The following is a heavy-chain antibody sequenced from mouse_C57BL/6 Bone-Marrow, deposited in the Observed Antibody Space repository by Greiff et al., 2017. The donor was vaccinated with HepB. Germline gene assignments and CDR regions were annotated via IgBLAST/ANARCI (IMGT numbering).Heavy chain of an antibody. D-gene: IGHD1-1*01. CDR2: IWTGGGT. J-gene: IGHJ2*01. CDR3: ARTYYYGSSYYFDY. CDR1: GFSLTSYA. Sequence: VMLVESGPGLVAPSQSLSITCTVSGFSLTSYAISWVRQPPGKGLEWLGVIWTGGGTNYNSALKSRLSISKDNSKSQVFLKMNSLQTDDTARYYGARTYYYGSSYYFDYWGQGTTLTVSS. V-gene: IGHV2-9-1*01.